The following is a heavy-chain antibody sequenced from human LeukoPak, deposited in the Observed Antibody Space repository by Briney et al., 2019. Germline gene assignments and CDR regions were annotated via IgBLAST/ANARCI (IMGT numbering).Heavy chain of an antibody. CDR1: GYTFTIYG. J-gene: IGHJ4*02. Sequence: ASVKVSCKASGYTFTIYGISWVRQAPGQGLEWMGLISAYGNTNYAQNLQGRVTMTTDTSTSTAYMELRSLRSDDTAVYYCARGIIGYYFDYWGQGTLVTVSS. D-gene: IGHD2-15*01. CDR3: ARGIIGYYFDY. CDR2: ISAYGNT. V-gene: IGHV1-18*01.